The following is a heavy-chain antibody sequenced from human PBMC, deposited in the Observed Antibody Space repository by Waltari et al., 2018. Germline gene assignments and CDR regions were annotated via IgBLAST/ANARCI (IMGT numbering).Heavy chain of an antibody. CDR3: ATKMSDQWLRE. J-gene: IGHJ1*01. V-gene: IGHV1-69-2*01. D-gene: IGHD6-19*01. CDR2: VHTEDGET. Sequence: EVHLVQSGAEVKRPGATVKISCTASGYTFTEYYLHWVRQAPGKGLEWMGHVHTEDGETESSDKLQGRVAMTADTSTETAYIEVRSLTSDDMAVYYCATKMSDQWLREWGQGTLVTVSS. CDR1: GYTFTEYY.